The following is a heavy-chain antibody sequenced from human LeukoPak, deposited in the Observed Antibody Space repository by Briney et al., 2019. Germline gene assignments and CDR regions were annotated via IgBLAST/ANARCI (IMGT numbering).Heavy chain of an antibody. V-gene: IGHV1-69*01. CDR2: IIPIFGTA. Sequence: SVKVSCKASGGTFSSYAISWVRQAPGQGLEWMGGIIPIFGTANYAQKFQGRVTITADESTSTAYMELSSLRSEDTAVYYCARDREIAVAGPRGRAFDIWGQGTMVTVSS. D-gene: IGHD6-19*01. J-gene: IGHJ3*02. CDR3: ARDREIAVAGPRGRAFDI. CDR1: GGTFSSYA.